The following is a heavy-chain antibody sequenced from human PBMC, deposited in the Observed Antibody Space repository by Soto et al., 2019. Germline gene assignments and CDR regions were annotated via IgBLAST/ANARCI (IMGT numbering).Heavy chain of an antibody. CDR1: GGSISSYW. D-gene: IGHD3-22*01. J-gene: IGHJ5*01. V-gene: IGHV4-59*08. CDR2: IYYSGST. Sequence: LETLSLTCTVSGGSISSYWWSWIRQPPGKGLEWIGYIYYSGSTNYNPSLKSRVTISVDTSKKQFSLKLNSVTAADTAVYYCARQGHYYDSSGYSWFDSWGQGTLVTVSS. CDR3: ARQGHYYDSSGYSWFDS.